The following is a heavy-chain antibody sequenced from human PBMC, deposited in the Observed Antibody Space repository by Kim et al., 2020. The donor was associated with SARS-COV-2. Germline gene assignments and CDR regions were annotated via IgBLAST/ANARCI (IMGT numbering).Heavy chain of an antibody. Sequence: RVTISVDTSKNQFSLKLSSVTAADTAVYYCARHYYYDSSGYYYSGDFFDYWGQGTLVTVSS. CDR3: ARHYYYDSSGYYYSGDFFDY. J-gene: IGHJ4*02. V-gene: IGHV4-39*01. D-gene: IGHD3-22*01.